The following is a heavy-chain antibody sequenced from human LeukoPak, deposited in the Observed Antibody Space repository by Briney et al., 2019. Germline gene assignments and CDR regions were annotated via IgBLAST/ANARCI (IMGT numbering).Heavy chain of an antibody. D-gene: IGHD6-13*01. Sequence: GGSLRLSCAASGFTFSSYWMSWVRQAPGKGLEWVANIKQDGSEKYYVDSVKGRFTISRDNAKNSLYLQMNSLRAEDTAVYYCARDWGHSSSWYFRDWGQGTLVTVSS. CDR2: IKQDGSEK. V-gene: IGHV3-7*01. J-gene: IGHJ4*02. CDR3: ARDWGHSSSWYFRD. CDR1: GFTFSSYW.